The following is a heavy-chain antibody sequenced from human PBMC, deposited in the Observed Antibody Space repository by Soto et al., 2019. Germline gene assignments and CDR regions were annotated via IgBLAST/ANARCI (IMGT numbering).Heavy chain of an antibody. V-gene: IGHV4-59*01. CDR2: VYNSGST. CDR1: GGSISSNY. J-gene: IGHJ4*02. CDR3: ARYRREAVAGYTLDN. Sequence: SETLFLTCTVSGGSISSNYWTWIRQPPGKGLEWIGYVYNSGSTNYNPSLKSRVTISEDTSKSQFSLKVNSMTAADTAVYYCARYRREAVAGYTLDNWGQGILVTVSS. D-gene: IGHD6-13*01.